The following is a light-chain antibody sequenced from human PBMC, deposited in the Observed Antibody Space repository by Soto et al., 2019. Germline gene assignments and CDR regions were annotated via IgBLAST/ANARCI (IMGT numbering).Light chain of an antibody. Sequence: DIQMTQSPSSLSASVGGRVTITCRASQSISSYLNWYQQKPGKAPKLLIYAASSLQSGVPSRFSGSGSGTDFTLTISSLPPEDFATYYCQQSYSTPPWTFGQGTKVDIK. J-gene: IGKJ1*01. CDR2: AAS. V-gene: IGKV1-39*01. CDR1: QSISSY. CDR3: QQSYSTPPWT.